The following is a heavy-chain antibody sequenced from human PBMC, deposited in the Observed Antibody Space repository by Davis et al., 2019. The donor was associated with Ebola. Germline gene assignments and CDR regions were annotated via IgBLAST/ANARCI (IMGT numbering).Heavy chain of an antibody. V-gene: IGHV4-59*08. J-gene: IGHJ4*01. CDR2: IHGSGRT. D-gene: IGHD5-12*01. CDR3: VRHVRGYD. CDR1: GGSISGFF. Sequence: MPSETLSLTCTVSGGSISGFFWSWIRQSPGEGLEWIGYIHGSGRTSYNPSFKSRVTISLDMSKNQFSLKVGSVTAADTAVYYCVRHVRGYDWGPGIPVNGSS.